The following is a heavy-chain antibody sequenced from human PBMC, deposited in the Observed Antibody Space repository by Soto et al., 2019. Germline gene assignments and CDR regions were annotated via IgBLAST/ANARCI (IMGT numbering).Heavy chain of an antibody. CDR2: ISGSGGGT. CDR1: GFTFSSYA. V-gene: IGHV3-23*01. D-gene: IGHD3-22*01. CDR3: AKDHYYDSSGYSKRGSFHI. Sequence: EVQLLESGGGLVQPGGSLRLSCAASGFTFSSYAMSWVRQAPRKGLEWVSAISGSGGGTSYADSVKGRFTISRDNSKNPLYLKLNSLRAEHTAVYYCAKDHYYDSSGYSKRGSFHIGAKGKMVTVSS. J-gene: IGHJ3*02.